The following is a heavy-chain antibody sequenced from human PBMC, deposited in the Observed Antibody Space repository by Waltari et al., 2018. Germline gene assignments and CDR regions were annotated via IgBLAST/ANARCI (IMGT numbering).Heavy chain of an antibody. CDR2: SYPGDSDT. Sequence: EVQLVQSGAEVKKPGESLKISCKGSGYSFTSYWIGWVRQMPGKGLEWMGISYPGDSDTRYSPSFQGQVTISADRSISTAYLQWSSLKASDTAMYYWARHPGGRAAGYYYYGMDVWGQGTTVTVSS. CDR3: ARHPGGRAAGYYYYGMDV. CDR1: GYSFTSYW. V-gene: IGHV5-51*01. D-gene: IGHD6-13*01. J-gene: IGHJ6*02.